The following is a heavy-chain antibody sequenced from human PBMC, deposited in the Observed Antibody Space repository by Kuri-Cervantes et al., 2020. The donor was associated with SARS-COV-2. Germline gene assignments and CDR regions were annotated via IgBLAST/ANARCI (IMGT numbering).Heavy chain of an antibody. J-gene: IGHJ4*02. CDR2: IYDSGTT. V-gene: IGHV4-59*11. Sequence: SETLSLTCTVSGGSISDHYWSWIRQSPGKGLEWIGYIYDSGTTNYNPSLKSRVTVSVDKSKNLFSLRLSSVTAADTAVYYCARDLNGQLWSTGLGYWGQGTLVTVSS. D-gene: IGHD5-18*01. CDR3: ARDLNGQLWSTGLGY. CDR1: GGSISDHY.